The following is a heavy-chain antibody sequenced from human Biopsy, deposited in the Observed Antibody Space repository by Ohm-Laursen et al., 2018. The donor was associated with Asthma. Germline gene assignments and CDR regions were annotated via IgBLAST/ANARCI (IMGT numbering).Heavy chain of an antibody. D-gene: IGHD3-3*01. Sequence: SLRLSFAPFGFTFGDYFMSWVRQVPGRGLEWVANIKHDGSEKNHVYSLKGRFTISRDNAKNLLFLQMNSLRAEDTAVYYCARTFHFWSPYHAEHYQLWGQGTLVTVSS. CDR2: IKHDGSEK. CDR3: ARTFHFWSPYHAEHYQL. J-gene: IGHJ1*01. V-gene: IGHV3-7*01. CDR1: GFTFGDYF.